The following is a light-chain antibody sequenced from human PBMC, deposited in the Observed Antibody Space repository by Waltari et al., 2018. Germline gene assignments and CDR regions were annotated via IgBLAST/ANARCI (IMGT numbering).Light chain of an antibody. CDR3: ATWDNSLTAGV. CDR1: SSNIGNYL. J-gene: IGLJ2*01. Sequence: QSVLTQPPSVSAAPGQKVTISCSGSSSNIGNYLVFWYHQLPGATPKLLIYVQYKRPTGLPDLFSESTTGTSATLDSSRRQVAGEADYYCATWDNSLTAGVFGGGTKLTVL. V-gene: IGLV1-51*01. CDR2: VQY.